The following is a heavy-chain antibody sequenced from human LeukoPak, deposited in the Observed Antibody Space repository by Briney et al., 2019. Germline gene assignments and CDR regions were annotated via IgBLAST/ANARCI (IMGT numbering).Heavy chain of an antibody. J-gene: IGHJ4*02. D-gene: IGHD6-19*01. V-gene: IGHV1-18*01. CDR3: ARSRQYGSGWYYFDY. CDR1: GYTFTSYG. Sequence: GASVKVSCKASGYTFTSYGISWVRQAPGQGLEWMGWISTYNGNTNYAQKLQGRVTLTTGTSTSTAYMDLRSLRSDDTAVYYCARSRQYGSGWYYFDYWGQGTLVTVSS. CDR2: ISTYNGNT.